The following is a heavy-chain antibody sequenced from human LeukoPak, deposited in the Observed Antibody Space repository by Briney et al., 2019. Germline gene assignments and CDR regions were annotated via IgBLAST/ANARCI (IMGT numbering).Heavy chain of an antibody. D-gene: IGHD5-18*01. V-gene: IGHV3-15*01. J-gene: IGHJ4*02. CDR2: IKSKTDGGTT. Sequence: GGSLRLSCAASGFTFSNAWMSWVRQAPGKGLEWVGRIKSKTDGGTTDYAAPVKGRFTISRDDSKNTLYLQMNSLKTEDTAVYYCTTVDTAMAIYYFDYWGQGTLVTVSS. CDR3: TTVDTAMAIYYFDY. CDR1: GFTFSNAW.